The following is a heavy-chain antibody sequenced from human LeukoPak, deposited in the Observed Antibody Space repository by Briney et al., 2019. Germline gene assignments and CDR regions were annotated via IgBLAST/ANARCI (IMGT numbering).Heavy chain of an antibody. CDR2: IIPIFGTA. CDR3: ARDEGLVVPAANDYYGMDV. D-gene: IGHD2-2*01. V-gene: IGHV1-69*01. CDR1: VGSFSSYA. J-gene: IGHJ6*02. Sequence: SVKVSCKSSVGSFSSYAISWVRQDPGQGLEWMGGIIPIFGTANYAQKFQGRVTITADESTSTAYMELSSLRSEDTAVYYCARDEGLVVPAANDYYGMDVWGQGATVTVSS.